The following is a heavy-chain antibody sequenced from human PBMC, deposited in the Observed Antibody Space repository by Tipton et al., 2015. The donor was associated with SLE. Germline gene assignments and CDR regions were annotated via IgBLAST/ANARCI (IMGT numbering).Heavy chain of an antibody. CDR1: GGSITSHY. V-gene: IGHV4-59*11. D-gene: IGHD6-19*01. J-gene: IGHJ4*02. Sequence: TLSLTCNVSGGSITSHYWSWIRQPPGKGLEWIGYVDYIGSTNYNPSLKSRVTISIDTSKNQFSLKLRSVTAADTAVYYCARGRVAGTIFFDYWGQGTLVTVSS. CDR2: VDYIGST. CDR3: ARGRVAGTIFFDY.